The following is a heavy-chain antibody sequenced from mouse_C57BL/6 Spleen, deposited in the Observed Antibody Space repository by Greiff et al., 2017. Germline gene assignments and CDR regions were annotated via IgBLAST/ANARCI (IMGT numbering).Heavy chain of an antibody. CDR3: AVTTVVARGYFDV. D-gene: IGHD1-1*01. J-gene: IGHJ1*03. CDR2: INPNNGGT. V-gene: IGHV1-18*01. Sequence: VHVKQSGPELVKPGASVKIPCKASGYTFTDYNMDWVKQSHGKSLEWIGDINPNNGGTIYNQKFKGKATLTVDKSSSTAYMELRSLTSEDTAVYYCAVTTVVARGYFDVWGTGTTVTVSS. CDR1: GYTFTDYN.